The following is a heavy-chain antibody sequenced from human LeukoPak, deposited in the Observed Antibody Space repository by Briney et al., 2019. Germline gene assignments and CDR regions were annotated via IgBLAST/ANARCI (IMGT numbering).Heavy chain of an antibody. V-gene: IGHV3-7*01. Sequence: QPGGSLRLSCAASGFTFSTYWMTWVRQAPGKGLEWVANIKEDGSGKYYVDSVKGRFTISRDNAENSLYLQLNSLRAEDTAVYYCTRDTGCSGGRCYSFYDYWGQGTLVTVSS. CDR1: GFTFSTYW. D-gene: IGHD2-15*01. CDR3: TRDTGCSGGRCYSFYDY. CDR2: IKEDGSGK. J-gene: IGHJ4*02.